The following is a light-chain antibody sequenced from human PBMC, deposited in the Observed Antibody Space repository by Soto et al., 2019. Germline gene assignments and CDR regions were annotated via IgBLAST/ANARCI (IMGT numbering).Light chain of an antibody. CDR3: QQYNAWPTIT. V-gene: IGKV3D-15*01. Sequence: EIVLTQSPATLSVSPGERATLSCRASQSVSNNLAWYQPKPGQAPRLXXHGASNRANGIPARFSGSGSGTELTLTISSLQSEASAVYVGQQYNAWPTITFGPGTRLEIK. CDR1: QSVSNN. CDR2: GAS. J-gene: IGKJ5*01.